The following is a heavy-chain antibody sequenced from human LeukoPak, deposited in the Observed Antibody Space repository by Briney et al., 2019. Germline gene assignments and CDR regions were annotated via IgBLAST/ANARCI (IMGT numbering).Heavy chain of an antibody. CDR2: IYHSGST. V-gene: IGHV4-38-2*01. CDR1: DYSISSGYY. D-gene: IGHD4-23*01. Sequence: SETLSLTCAVSDYSISSGYYWGWIRQPPGKGLEWIGSIYHSGSTYYNPSLKSRVTISVDTSKNHFSLKLSSVTAADTAVYYCARQDDYGGNSVRNVFHIWGQGTMVTVSS. CDR3: ARQDDYGGNSVRNVFHI. J-gene: IGHJ3*02.